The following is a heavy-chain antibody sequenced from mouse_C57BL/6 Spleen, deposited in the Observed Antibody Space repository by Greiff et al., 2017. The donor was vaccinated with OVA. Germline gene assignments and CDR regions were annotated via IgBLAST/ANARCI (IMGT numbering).Heavy chain of an antibody. V-gene: IGHV1-64*01. J-gene: IGHJ3*01. CDR1: GYTFTSYW. CDR2: IHPNSGGT. D-gene: IGHD1-1*01. CDR3: ARCYNYYGSSYWFAY. Sequence: QVQLQQPGAELVKPGASVKLSCKASGYTFTSYWMHWVKQRPGQGLEWIGMIHPNSGGTNYNEKFKSKATLTVDKSSSTAYMQLSSLTSEDSAVYYGARCYNYYGSSYWFAYWGQGTLVTVSA.